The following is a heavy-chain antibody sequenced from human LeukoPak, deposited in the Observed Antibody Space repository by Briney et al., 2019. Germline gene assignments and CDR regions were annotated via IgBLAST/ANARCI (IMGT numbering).Heavy chain of an antibody. CDR3: AKDRVSGYSQWYFDY. Sequence: PGGALRLSCAASGFTFSSYWMSWVRQAPGKGLEWVANIKQDGSEKYYVDSVKGRFTISRDNAKNSLYLQMNSLRAEDTAVYYCAKDRVSGYSQWYFDYWGQGTLVTVSS. J-gene: IGHJ4*02. CDR1: GFTFSSYW. D-gene: IGHD3-22*01. V-gene: IGHV3-7*01. CDR2: IKQDGSEK.